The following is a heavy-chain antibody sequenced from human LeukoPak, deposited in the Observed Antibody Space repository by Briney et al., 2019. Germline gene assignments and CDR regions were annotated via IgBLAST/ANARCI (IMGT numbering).Heavy chain of an antibody. CDR2: INGDGSIT. V-gene: IGHV3-74*01. CDR3: AQGGSPGALDY. D-gene: IGHD1-26*01. Sequence: PGGSLRLSCAASGFTLSSYYMHWVRQVPGKGPVWVSCINGDGSITKYADSVKGRFSISRDNAKNTLFLQVNSLRAEDTAVYYCAQGGSPGALDYWGQGTLVTVSS. J-gene: IGHJ4*02. CDR1: GFTLSSYY.